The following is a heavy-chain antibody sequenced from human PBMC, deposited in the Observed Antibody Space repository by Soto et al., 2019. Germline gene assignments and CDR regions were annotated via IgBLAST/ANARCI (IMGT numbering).Heavy chain of an antibody. Sequence: QVQLQESGPGLVKPSQTLSLTCTVSGGSISSGGYYWSWIRQHPGKGLEWIGYIYYSGSTYYNPSLKSRVTISVDTSKNLFSLKLSSVTAADTAVYYCARDPDITMVRGPAFDIWGQGTMVTVSS. CDR3: ARDPDITMVRGPAFDI. V-gene: IGHV4-31*03. D-gene: IGHD3-10*01. J-gene: IGHJ3*02. CDR2: IYYSGST. CDR1: GGSISSGGYY.